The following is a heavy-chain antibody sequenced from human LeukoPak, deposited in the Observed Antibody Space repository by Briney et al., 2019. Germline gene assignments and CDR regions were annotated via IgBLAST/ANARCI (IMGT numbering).Heavy chain of an antibody. J-gene: IGHJ4*02. CDR3: AKDSRYSGYDLPFWDY. CDR2: ISGSGGST. CDR1: GFTFSSYA. D-gene: IGHD5-12*01. Sequence: GGSLRLSCAASGFTFSSYAMSWVRQAPGKGLEWVSAISGSGGSTYYADSVKGRFTISRDNSKNTLYLQMNSLRAEDTAVYYCAKDSRYSGYDLPFWDYWGQGTLVTVSS. V-gene: IGHV3-23*01.